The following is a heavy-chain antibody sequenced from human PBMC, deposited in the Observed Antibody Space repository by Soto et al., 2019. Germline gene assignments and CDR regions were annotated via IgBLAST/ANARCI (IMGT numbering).Heavy chain of an antibody. Sequence: PSETLSLTCAFSCGSISSSNWWSWVRQPPGKGLEWIGEIYHSGSTNYNPSLKSRVTISVDKSKNQFSLKLSSVTAADTAVYYCASGYSSSSGGFDPWGQGTLVTVSS. CDR2: IYHSGST. D-gene: IGHD6-6*01. CDR3: ASGYSSSSGGFDP. J-gene: IGHJ5*02. V-gene: IGHV4-4*02. CDR1: CGSISSSNW.